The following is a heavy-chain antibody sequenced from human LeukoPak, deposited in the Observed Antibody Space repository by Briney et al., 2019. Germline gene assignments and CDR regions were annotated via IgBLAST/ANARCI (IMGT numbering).Heavy chain of an antibody. Sequence: TSETLSLTCTVSGGSISSSSYYWGWIRQPPGKGLEWIGSIYYSGSTYYNPSLKSRVTISVDTSKNQFSLKLSSVTAADTAVYYCARVSKGFYYMDVWGKGTTVTVSS. V-gene: IGHV4-39*07. CDR3: ARVSKGFYYMDV. J-gene: IGHJ6*03. CDR1: GGSISSSSYY. CDR2: IYYSGST.